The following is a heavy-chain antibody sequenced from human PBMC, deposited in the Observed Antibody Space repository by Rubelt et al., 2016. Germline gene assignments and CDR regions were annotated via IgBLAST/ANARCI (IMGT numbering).Heavy chain of an antibody. CDR3: ARLKDGYFFDY. D-gene: IGHD5-24*01. J-gene: IGHJ4*02. V-gene: IGHV4-34*01. Sequence: QVQLQQWGAGLLKPSETLSLTCAVYGGSFSGYYWSWIRQPPGKGLEWIGEINHSGSTNYNPCLKSRVTISVDTSKNQFSLKLSSVTAADTAVYYCARLKDGYFFDYWGQGTLVTVSS. CDR1: GGSFSGYY. CDR2: INHSGST.